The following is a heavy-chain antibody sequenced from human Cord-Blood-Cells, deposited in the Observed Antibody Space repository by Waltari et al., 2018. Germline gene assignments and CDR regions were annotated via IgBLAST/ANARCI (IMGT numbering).Heavy chain of an antibody. Sequence: EVQLVESGGGLVKPGGSLRLSCAASGFTFSNAWMSWVGTAPGKGLEWVGRIKSKTDGGTTDYAAPVKGRFTISRDDSKNTLYLQMNSLKTEDTAVYYCTTEVTTYYFDYWGQGTLVTVSS. CDR3: TTEVTTYYFDY. J-gene: IGHJ4*02. CDR2: IKSKTDGGTT. CDR1: GFTFSNAW. V-gene: IGHV3-15*01. D-gene: IGHD4-4*01.